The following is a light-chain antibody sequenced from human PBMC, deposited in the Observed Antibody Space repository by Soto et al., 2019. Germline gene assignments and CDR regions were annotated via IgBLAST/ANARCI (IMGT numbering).Light chain of an antibody. J-gene: IGKJ1*01. Sequence: EIVLTQSPGTLSLFPGERATLSCRASQSIASTYFAWYQQRPGQAPRLLIYAASSRATGVPDRFSGSGSGTDFTLTISRLEPEDSAVYYCQQYGSSPWTFGQGTKVEIK. CDR1: QSIASTY. CDR3: QQYGSSPWT. V-gene: IGKV3-20*01. CDR2: AAS.